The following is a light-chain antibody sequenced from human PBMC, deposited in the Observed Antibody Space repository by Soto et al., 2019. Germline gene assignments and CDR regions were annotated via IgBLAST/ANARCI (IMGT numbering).Light chain of an antibody. Sequence: EIALTQSPGTLSLSPGERATLSCRASQSVSSSYLAWYQQKPGQAPRLLIYGASSRATGIPDRFSGSGSGTDFTLNISRLEPEDFAVYYCQQYGSSPYTFGQGTKLEIK. CDR3: QQYGSSPYT. J-gene: IGKJ2*01. CDR1: QSVSSSY. CDR2: GAS. V-gene: IGKV3-20*01.